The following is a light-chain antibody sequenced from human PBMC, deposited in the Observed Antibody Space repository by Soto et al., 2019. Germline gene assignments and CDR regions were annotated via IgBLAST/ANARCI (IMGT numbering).Light chain of an antibody. V-gene: IGKV3-20*01. CDR3: QQCGSSPPT. CDR2: GAS. CDR1: QSVSSSY. Sequence: EIVLTQSPGTLSLSPGEGATLSCRASQSVSSSYLAWYQQKPGQAPRLLIYGASSRATGIPDRFSGSGSGTDFTLTLSRLEPEDFAVYYCQQCGSSPPTFGQGTKVEIK. J-gene: IGKJ1*01.